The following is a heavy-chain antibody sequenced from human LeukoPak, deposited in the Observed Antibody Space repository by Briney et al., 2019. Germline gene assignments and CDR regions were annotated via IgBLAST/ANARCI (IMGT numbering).Heavy chain of an antibody. CDR1: GFTFSSYS. V-gene: IGHV3-21*01. CDR2: ISSSSSYI. D-gene: IGHD1-26*01. CDR3: ARDLTVGATVRYFDY. Sequence: GGSLRLSCAASGFTFSSYSMNWVRQAPGKGLEWVSSISSSSSYIYYADSVKGRFTISRDNAKNSLYLQMNSLRAGDTAVYYCARDLTVGATVRYFDYWGQATLVTVSS. J-gene: IGHJ4*02.